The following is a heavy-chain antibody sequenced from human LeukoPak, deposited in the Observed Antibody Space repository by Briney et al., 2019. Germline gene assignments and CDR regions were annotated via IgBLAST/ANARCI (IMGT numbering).Heavy chain of an antibody. Sequence: SETLSLTCTVSGGSVSNYYWSWVRQPPGKGLEWIGYIHYSGTTSYNPSLKSRLTISVDTSKNQFSLKLSSVTAADTAVYYCARDLGSGKYYSYFDYWGQGTLVTVSS. V-gene: IGHV4-59*02. D-gene: IGHD1-26*01. CDR1: GGSVSNYY. J-gene: IGHJ4*02. CDR2: IHYSGTT. CDR3: ARDLGSGKYYSYFDY.